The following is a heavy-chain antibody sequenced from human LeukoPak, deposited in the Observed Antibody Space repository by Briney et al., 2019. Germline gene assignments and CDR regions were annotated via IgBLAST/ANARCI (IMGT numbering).Heavy chain of an antibody. D-gene: IGHD1-7*01. V-gene: IGHV3-74*01. J-gene: IGHJ4*02. CDR1: GFTFSSSW. Sequence: GGSLRLSCAGSGFTFSSSWIHWVRQGPGKGLVWVARMNGDGSTINYADSVKGRFTISRDNAKNTVYLQMSSLRDADTAIYYCARAGNFRFDYWGQGTLVTVSS. CDR2: MNGDGSTI. CDR3: ARAGNFRFDY.